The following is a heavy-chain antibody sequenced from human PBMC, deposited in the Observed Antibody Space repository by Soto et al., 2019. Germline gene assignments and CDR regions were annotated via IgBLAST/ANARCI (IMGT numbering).Heavy chain of an antibody. D-gene: IGHD5-12*01. CDR2: INHSGST. CDR3: ARGLSIRDGYNPFDY. V-gene: IGHV4-34*01. Sequence: PSETLSLTCAVYGGSFSGYYWSWIRQPLGKGLEWIGEINHSGSTNYNPSLKSRVTISVDTSKNQFSLKLSSVTAADTAVYYCARGLSIRDGYNPFDYWGQGTLVTVSS. J-gene: IGHJ4*02. CDR1: GGSFSGYY.